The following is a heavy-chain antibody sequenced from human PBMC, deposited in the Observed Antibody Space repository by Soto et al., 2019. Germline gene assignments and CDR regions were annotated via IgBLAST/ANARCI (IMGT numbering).Heavy chain of an antibody. D-gene: IGHD2-15*01. CDR1: GGTFSSYA. CDR2: IIPIFGTA. J-gene: IGHJ5*02. V-gene: IGHV1-69*01. Sequence: QVQLVQSGAEVKKPGSSVKVSCKASGGTFSSYAISWVRQAPGQGLEWMGGIIPIFGTANYAQKFQGRVTITADESTSTAYMELSSLRSEDTAVYYCAREVCGGGSCYSEIRYSPLNWFDPWGQGTLVTVSS. CDR3: AREVCGGGSCYSEIRYSPLNWFDP.